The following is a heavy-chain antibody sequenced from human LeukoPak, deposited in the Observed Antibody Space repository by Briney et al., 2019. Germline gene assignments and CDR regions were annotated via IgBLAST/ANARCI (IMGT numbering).Heavy chain of an antibody. CDR2: ISGSGGST. D-gene: IGHD3-16*01. J-gene: IGHJ4*02. V-gene: IGHV3-23*01. CDR3: AKDQWGNYFDY. CDR1: GFTFSNYD. Sequence: GGSLRLSCAASGFTFSNYDMSWVRQAPGKGLEWVSGISGSGGSTYHADSVKGRFTISRDNSKNTLYLQMNSLRAEDTAVYYCAKDQWGNYFDYWGQGTLVTVSS.